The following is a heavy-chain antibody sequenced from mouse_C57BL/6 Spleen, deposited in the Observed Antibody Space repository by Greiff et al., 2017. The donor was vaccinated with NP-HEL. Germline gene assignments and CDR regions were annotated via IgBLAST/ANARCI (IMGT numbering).Heavy chain of an antibody. CDR2: IYPGTSDT. D-gene: IGHD1-1*01. CDR1: GYTFTSYW. CDR3: TRSDYYGGYAMDY. V-gene: IGHV1-5*01. J-gene: IGHJ4*01. Sequence: VQLQQSGTVLARPGASVKMSCKTSGYTFTSYWMHWVKQRPGPGLEWIGAIYPGTSDTSYNQKFKGKAKLTAVPSASTAYMELSSLTNEDSAVYYCTRSDYYGGYAMDYWGQGTSVTVSS.